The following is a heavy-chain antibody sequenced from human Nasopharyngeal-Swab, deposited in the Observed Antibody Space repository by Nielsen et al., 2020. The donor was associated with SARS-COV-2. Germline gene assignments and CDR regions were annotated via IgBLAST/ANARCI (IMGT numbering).Heavy chain of an antibody. CDR3: AKVPSTVTTLPPDY. CDR2: INGGGGDR. V-gene: IGHV3-23*01. Sequence: GESLKISCAASGFTFSNYAMTWVRQAPGKGLDWVSAINGGGGDRYYADSVKGRFTVSRDNSKNTLYLQMSNLRADDTAVYYCAKVPSTVTTLPPDYWGQGTLVTVSS. D-gene: IGHD4-11*01. CDR1: GFTFSNYA. J-gene: IGHJ4*02.